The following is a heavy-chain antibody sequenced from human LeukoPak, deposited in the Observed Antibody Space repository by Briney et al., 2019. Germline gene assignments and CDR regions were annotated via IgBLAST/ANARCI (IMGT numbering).Heavy chain of an antibody. CDR1: GYTFTSYA. CDR3: ARVAGLSDAFDI. D-gene: IGHD2-15*01. Sequence: ASVKVSCKASGYTFTSYAMHWVRQAPGQRLEWMGWINAGNGNTEYSQKFQGRVTITRDTSASTAYMELSSLRSEDTAVYYCARVAGLSDAFDIWGQGTMVTVSS. V-gene: IGHV1-3*01. J-gene: IGHJ3*02. CDR2: INAGNGNT.